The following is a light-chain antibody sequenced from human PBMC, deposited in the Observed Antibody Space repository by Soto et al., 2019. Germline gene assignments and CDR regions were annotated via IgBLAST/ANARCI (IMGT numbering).Light chain of an antibody. CDR2: DAS. Sequence: IQMTQSPSTLSASVGDRVTITCRASQSVGYWLAWYQQKPGKAPQFLIYDASNLQSGVPSRFSGIGSVTDFTLAITCLQPEDFATYYCLQYYNFSWTFGQGTKVDIK. CDR3: LQYYNFSWT. J-gene: IGKJ1*01. CDR1: QSVGYW. V-gene: IGKV1-5*01.